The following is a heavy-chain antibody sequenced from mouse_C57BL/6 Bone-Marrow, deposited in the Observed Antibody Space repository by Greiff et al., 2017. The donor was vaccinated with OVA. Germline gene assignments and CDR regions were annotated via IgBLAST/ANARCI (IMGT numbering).Heavy chain of an antibody. CDR1: GYTFTSYW. Sequence: QVQLQQPGAELVRPGTSVKLSCKASGYTFTSYWMHWVKQRPGQGLEWIGVIDPSDSYTNYNQKFKGKATLTVETSSSTAYMQLSSLTSEDSAVYYCARIYYGSSYNYWGQGTTLTVSS. CDR3: ARIYYGSSYNY. V-gene: IGHV1-59*01. D-gene: IGHD1-1*01. J-gene: IGHJ2*01. CDR2: IDPSDSYT.